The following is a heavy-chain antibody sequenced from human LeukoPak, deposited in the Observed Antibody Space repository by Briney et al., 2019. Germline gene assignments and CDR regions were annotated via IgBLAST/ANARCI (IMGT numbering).Heavy chain of an antibody. CDR2: INHSGST. D-gene: IGHD3-3*01. CDR3: ARGIPVYGVIMIYYSYYMDV. Sequence: KPSETLSLTCAVYGGSFSGYYWSWIRQPPGKGLEWIGEINHSGSTNYNPSLKSRVTISVDTSKNQFSLKLNSVTAEDTAVYYCARGIPVYGVIMIYYSYYMDVWGKGTTVTVSS. CDR1: GGSFSGYY. V-gene: IGHV4-34*01. J-gene: IGHJ6*03.